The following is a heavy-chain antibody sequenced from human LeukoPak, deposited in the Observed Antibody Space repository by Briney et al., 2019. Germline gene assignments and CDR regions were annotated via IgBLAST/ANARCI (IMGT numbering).Heavy chain of an antibody. CDR2: ISYDGSNK. D-gene: IGHD4-17*01. Sequence: GGSLRLSCAASGFTFSSYGMHWVRQAPGKGLEWVAVISYDGSNKYYADSVKGRFTISRDNSKNTLYLQMNSLRAEDTAVYYCARWDGDYEGAEWFDPWGQGTLVTVSS. CDR1: GFTFSSYG. CDR3: ARWDGDYEGAEWFDP. J-gene: IGHJ5*02. V-gene: IGHV3-30*03.